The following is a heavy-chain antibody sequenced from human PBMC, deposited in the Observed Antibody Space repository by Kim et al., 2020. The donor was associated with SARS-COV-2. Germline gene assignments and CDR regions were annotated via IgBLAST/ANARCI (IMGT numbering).Heavy chain of an antibody. Sequence: SETLSLTCAVSGGSISSSNWWSWVRQPPGKGLEWIGEIYHSGSTNYNPSLKSRVTISVDKSKNQISLKLSSVTAADTAVYYCARHIVVVPAAIIGGWFDPWGQGTLVTVSS. CDR3: ARHIVVVPAAIIGGWFDP. D-gene: IGHD2-2*02. J-gene: IGHJ5*02. CDR2: IYHSGST. V-gene: IGHV4-4*02. CDR1: GGSISSSNW.